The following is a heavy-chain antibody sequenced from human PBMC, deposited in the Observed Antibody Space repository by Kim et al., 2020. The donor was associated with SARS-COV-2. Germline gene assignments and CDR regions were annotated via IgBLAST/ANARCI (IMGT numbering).Heavy chain of an antibody. CDR3: ARVRIVAPIWRGMDV. Sequence: SETLSLTCTVSGASISGYYWSWIRQSPGKGLEWIGYIYDSGDYNPSLKSRVTISGDTSKNQVSLRLSSVTAADTAIYYCARVRIVAPIWRGMDVWGQGTTVTVSS. D-gene: IGHD5-12*01. CDR1: GASISGYY. V-gene: IGHV4-59*13. J-gene: IGHJ6*02. CDR2: IYDSG.